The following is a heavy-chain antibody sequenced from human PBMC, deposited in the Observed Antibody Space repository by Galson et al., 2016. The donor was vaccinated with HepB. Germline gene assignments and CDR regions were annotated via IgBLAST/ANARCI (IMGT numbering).Heavy chain of an antibody. V-gene: IGHV3-7*01. CDR2: IKQDGSEK. Sequence: SLRLSCAASGFTFSSYWMSWVRQAPGKGLEWVANIKQDGSEKYYVDSVKGRFTISRDNAKNSLYLQMNSLRAEDTAVYYCARGAGTVMTVIYFDYWGQGAPVTVSS. CDR1: GFTFSSYW. J-gene: IGHJ4*02. CDR3: ARGAGTVMTVIYFDY. D-gene: IGHD2-21*02.